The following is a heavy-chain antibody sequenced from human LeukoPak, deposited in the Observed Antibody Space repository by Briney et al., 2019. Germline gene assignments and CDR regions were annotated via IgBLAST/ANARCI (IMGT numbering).Heavy chain of an antibody. CDR2: IWYDGSNN. D-gene: IGHD5-18*01. V-gene: IGHV3-33*01. CDR1: GFTFSSYG. CDR3: AIYSYVMDTAMVFFFDY. J-gene: IGHJ4*02. Sequence: PAGSLRLSCAASGFTFSSYGMQWVRPAPGKGLGWVAVIWYDGSNNYYADSVKGRFTMSRDKSKNRLYLQMNSLRAENTAVYYCAIYSYVMDTAMVFFFDYWGQGTLVTVSS.